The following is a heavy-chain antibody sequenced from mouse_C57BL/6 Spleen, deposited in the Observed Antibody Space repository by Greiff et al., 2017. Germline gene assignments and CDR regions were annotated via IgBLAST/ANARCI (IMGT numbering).Heavy chain of an antibody. CDR1: GYTFTSYW. J-gene: IGHJ2*01. V-gene: IGHV1-50*01. CDR2: IDPSDSYP. CDR3: ARRDYSNFCDY. D-gene: IGHD2-5*01. Sequence: QVQLQQPGAELVKPGASVKLSCKASGYTFTSYWMQWVKQRPGQGLEWIGEIDPSDSYPNYNQKFKGKATLTVDTSSSTAYMQLSSLTSADSAVYYWARRDYSNFCDYWGQGTTLTVSS.